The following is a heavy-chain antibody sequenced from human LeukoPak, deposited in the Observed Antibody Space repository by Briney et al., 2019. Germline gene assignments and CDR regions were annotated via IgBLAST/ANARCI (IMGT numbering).Heavy chain of an antibody. J-gene: IGHJ4*02. CDR1: GGSISSSSYY. CDR3: ARIAYCGGDCYTTYFDY. Sequence: SETLSLTCTVSGGSISSSSYYWGWIRQPPGKGLEWIGSIYYSGSTYYNPSLKSRVTISVDKSNNQFSLKLRSVTAADTAVYYCARIAYCGGDCYTTYFDYWGQGTLVTVSS. D-gene: IGHD2-21*02. CDR2: IYYSGST. V-gene: IGHV4-39*07.